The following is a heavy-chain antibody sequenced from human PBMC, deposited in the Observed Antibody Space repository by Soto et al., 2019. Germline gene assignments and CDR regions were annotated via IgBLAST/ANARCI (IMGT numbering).Heavy chain of an antibody. CDR2: IYYSGST. J-gene: IGHJ4*02. Sequence: SETLSLTCTVSGGSISSYYWSWIRQPPGKGLEWIGYIYYSGSTNYNPSLKSRVTISVDTSKNQFSLKLSSVTAADTAVYYCARRTRGYSYGTFDYWGQGTLVTVSS. D-gene: IGHD5-18*01. CDR1: GGSISSYY. CDR3: ARRTRGYSYGTFDY. V-gene: IGHV4-59*01.